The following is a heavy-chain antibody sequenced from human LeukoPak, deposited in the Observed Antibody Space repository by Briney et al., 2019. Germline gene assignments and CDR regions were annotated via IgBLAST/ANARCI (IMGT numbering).Heavy chain of an antibody. CDR1: GFTFSSYG. V-gene: IGHV3-30*03. CDR3: AAAYFGVDQYYYGMDV. Sequence: GRSLRLSCAASGFTFSSYGMHWVRQAPGKGLEWVAVISYDGSNKYYADSVKGRFTISRDKSKNTLYLQMISLRAEDTAVYFCAAAYFGVDQYYYGMDVWGQGTTVTVSS. D-gene: IGHD3-3*01. J-gene: IGHJ6*02. CDR2: ISYDGSNK.